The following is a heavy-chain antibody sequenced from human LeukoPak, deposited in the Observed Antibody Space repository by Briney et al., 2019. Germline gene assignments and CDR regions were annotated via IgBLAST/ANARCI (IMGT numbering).Heavy chain of an antibody. Sequence: GGSLSLSCAASGFTYSSYWMRWVRQAPGKGLERVANIKQDGSEKYYVDSVKGRFTISRDNAKNSLYLQMNSLRAEDTAVYYCARVVSFYCSSTSCSSDYFDYWGQGTLVTVSS. V-gene: IGHV3-7*03. J-gene: IGHJ4*02. D-gene: IGHD2-2*01. CDR2: IKQDGSEK. CDR1: GFTYSSYW. CDR3: ARVVSFYCSSTSCSSDYFDY.